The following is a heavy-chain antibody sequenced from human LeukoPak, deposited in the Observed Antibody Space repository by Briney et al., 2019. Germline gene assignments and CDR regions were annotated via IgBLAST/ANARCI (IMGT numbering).Heavy chain of an antibody. Sequence: ASVKVSCKASGGTFSSYAISWVRQAPGQGLEWMGGIIPIFGTANYAQKFQGRVTITADESTSTAYMELSSLRSEDTAVYYCARVGATGDFGQYYFDYWGQGTLVTVSS. D-gene: IGHD1-26*01. V-gene: IGHV1-69*13. CDR1: GGTFSSYA. CDR3: ARVGATGDFGQYYFDY. J-gene: IGHJ4*02. CDR2: IIPIFGTA.